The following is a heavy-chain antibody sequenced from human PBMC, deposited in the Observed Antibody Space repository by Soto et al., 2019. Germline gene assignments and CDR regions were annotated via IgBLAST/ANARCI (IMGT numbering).Heavy chain of an antibody. CDR3: AREVTMVRGVIIKAAQYNWFAP. CDR1: GYTFTSYA. V-gene: IGHV1-3*01. CDR2: INAGNGNT. D-gene: IGHD3-10*01. J-gene: IGHJ5*02. Sequence: ASVKVSCKSSGYTFTSYAMHCVRQAPGQRLEWMGWINAGNGNTKYSQKFQGRVTITRDTSASTAYMELSSLRSEDTAVYYCAREVTMVRGVIIKAAQYNWFAPWXQGTLVTVSS.